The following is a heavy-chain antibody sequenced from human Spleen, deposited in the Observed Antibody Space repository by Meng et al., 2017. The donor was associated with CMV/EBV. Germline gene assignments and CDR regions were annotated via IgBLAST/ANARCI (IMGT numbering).Heavy chain of an antibody. CDR2: IWYDGSNK. J-gene: IGHJ6*02. CDR3: AKSWTYYYYGMDV. CDR1: GFTISSYG. D-gene: IGHD3/OR15-3a*01. V-gene: IGHV3-33*06. Sequence: AAGFTISSYGMHWVRQAPGKGLEWVAVIWYDGSNKYYADSVKGRFTISRDNSKNTLYLQMNSLRAEDTAVYYCAKSWTYYYYGMDVWGQGTTVTVSS.